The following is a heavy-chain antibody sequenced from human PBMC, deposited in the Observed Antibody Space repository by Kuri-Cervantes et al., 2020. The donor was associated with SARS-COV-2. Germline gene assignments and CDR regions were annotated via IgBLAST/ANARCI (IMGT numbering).Heavy chain of an antibody. CDR1: GGTFSRYA. V-gene: IGHV1-69*04. J-gene: IGHJ4*02. CDR3: ARDRWLWD. Sequence: SVKVSCKASGGTFSRYAIRWVRQAPGQGLEWMGRIIPILGIANYAQKFQGRVTITADTSTSTDYTELSSLRSDDTAVYYRARDRWLWDWGQGTPVT. D-gene: IGHD6-19*01. CDR2: IIPILGIA.